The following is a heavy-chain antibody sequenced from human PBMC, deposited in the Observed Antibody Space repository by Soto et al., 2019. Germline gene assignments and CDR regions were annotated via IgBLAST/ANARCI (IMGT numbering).Heavy chain of an antibody. D-gene: IGHD2-21*02. CDR1: GGSLNSGDSY. CDR2: INYSGTT. Sequence: PSETLSLTCTVSGGSLNSGDSYWSWIRQSPGKGPEWPGYINYSGTTYYNPSLRSRVTMSVDMSKNQFSLDLSSVTAADTAVYYCARYGGNSRLFDPWGQGTLVTVS. J-gene: IGHJ5*02. CDR3: ARYGGNSRLFDP. V-gene: IGHV4-30-4*01.